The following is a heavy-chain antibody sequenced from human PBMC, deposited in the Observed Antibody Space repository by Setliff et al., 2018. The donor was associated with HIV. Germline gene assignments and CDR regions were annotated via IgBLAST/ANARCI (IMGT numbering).Heavy chain of an antibody. D-gene: IGHD2-21*02. CDR3: ARAMRGVVVTNMYYYYGMDV. CDR1: GYSISSGYY. J-gene: IGHJ6*02. V-gene: IGHV4-38-2*02. CDR2: TYHSGST. Sequence: SETLSLTCTVSGYSISSGYYWGWIRQPPGKGLEWIGSTYHSGSTYYNPSLKSRVTISVDTSKNQFSLKLSSVTAADTAVYYCARAMRGVVVTNMYYYYGMDVWGQGTTVTVSS.